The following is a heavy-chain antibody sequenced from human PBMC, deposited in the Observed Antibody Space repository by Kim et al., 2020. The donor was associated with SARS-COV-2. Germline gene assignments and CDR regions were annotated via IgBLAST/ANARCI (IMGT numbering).Heavy chain of an antibody. V-gene: IGHV3-7*01. D-gene: IGHD2-15*01. CDR3: ARDRDYCSGASCSPGY. CDR1: GFTFNSYW. J-gene: IGHJ4*02. Sequence: GGSLRLSCAASGFTFNSYWMSWVRQAPGKGLEWVANIKEDGSDKYYVDSVKGRVTVSRDNAKNSLYLQMNSLRAEDTAVYYCARDRDYCSGASCSPGYWGQGTLVTVSS. CDR2: IKEDGSDK.